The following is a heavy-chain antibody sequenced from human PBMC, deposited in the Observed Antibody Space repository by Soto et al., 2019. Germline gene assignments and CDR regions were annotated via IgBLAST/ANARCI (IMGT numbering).Heavy chain of an antibody. V-gene: IGHV4-31*03. J-gene: IGHJ4*02. D-gene: IGHD3-16*02. CDR3: ARRAYIWGSYRYTRRESYYFDY. Sequence: SETLSLTCTVSGGSISSGGYYWSWIRQHPGKGLEWIGYIYYSGSTYYNPSLKSRVTISVDTSKNQFSLKLSSVTAADTAVYYCARRAYIWGSYRYTRRESYYFDYWGQGTLVTVSS. CDR2: IYYSGST. CDR1: GGSISSGGYY.